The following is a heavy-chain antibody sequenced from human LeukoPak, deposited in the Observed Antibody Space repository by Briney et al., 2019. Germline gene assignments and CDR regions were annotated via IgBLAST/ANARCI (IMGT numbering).Heavy chain of an antibody. CDR1: GFTFSSYG. J-gene: IGHJ4*02. CDR3: AKDSDTNSDGYNSFDY. CDR2: IRYDGSNK. V-gene: IGHV3-30*02. D-gene: IGHD5-24*01. Sequence: GGSLRLSCAASGFTFSSYGMHWVRQAPGKGLEWVAVIRYDGSNKYYADSVKGRFTISRDNSKNTLYLQMNSLRAEDTAVYYCAKDSDTNSDGYNSFDYWGQGTLVTVSS.